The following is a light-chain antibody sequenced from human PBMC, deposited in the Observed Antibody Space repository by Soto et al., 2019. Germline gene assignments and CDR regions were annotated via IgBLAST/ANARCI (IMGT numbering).Light chain of an antibody. J-gene: IGLJ1*01. CDR1: SSNIESNT. CDR3: ASWXGSLSGHV. V-gene: IGLV1-47*02. CDR2: TND. Sequence: QSVLTQPPSASGTPGQRVAIPCSGSSSNIESNTVYWYQQLPGMAPRLLIHTNDRRASGVPDGFSGXXXGXSASLAISGLRSEDEADYYCASWXGSLSGHVFGTGTKVTVL.